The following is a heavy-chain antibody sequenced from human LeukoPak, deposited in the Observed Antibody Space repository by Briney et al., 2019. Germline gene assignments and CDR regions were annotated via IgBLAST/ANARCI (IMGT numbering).Heavy chain of an antibody. V-gene: IGHV3-15*01. D-gene: IGHD5-24*01. J-gene: IGHJ4*02. CDR2: IKSKTGGGTT. CDR3: TTGATMTWDAF. CDR1: GFTFRNAW. Sequence: GGSLRLSCAASGFTFRNAWMSWVRQAPGRGLEWVGRIKSKTGGGTTDYAAPVKGRFTISRDDSKNTLYLQMNSLKTEDTALYYCTTGATMTWDAFWGQGTLVTVSS.